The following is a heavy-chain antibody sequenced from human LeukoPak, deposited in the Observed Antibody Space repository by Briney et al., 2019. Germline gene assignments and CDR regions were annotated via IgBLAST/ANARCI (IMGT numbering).Heavy chain of an antibody. CDR2: IIPIFGTA. CDR3: ARAFAGYCSSTSCPNYYYYYYMDV. CDR1: GGTFSSYA. J-gene: IGHJ6*03. D-gene: IGHD2-2*01. V-gene: IGHV1-69*13. Sequence: SVKVSCKASGGTFSSYAISWVRRAPGQGLEWMGGIIPIFGTANYAQKFQGRVTITADESTSTAYMELSSLRSEDTAVYYCARAFAGYCSSTSCPNYYYYYYMDVWGKGTTVTVSS.